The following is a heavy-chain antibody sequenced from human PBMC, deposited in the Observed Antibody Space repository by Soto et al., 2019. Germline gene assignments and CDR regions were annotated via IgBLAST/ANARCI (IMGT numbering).Heavy chain of an antibody. J-gene: IGHJ4*01. V-gene: IGHV3-15*07. CDR2: IKSKTDGGTT. CDR1: GFTFTNAW. D-gene: IGHD3-22*01. Sequence: PGGSLRLSCAASGFTFTNAWINWVRQAPGKGLEWVGRIKSKTDGGTTDYAEPVKGRFAISRDDSNNMVYLQMNSLKIEDTAVYYCTTDSYFNMKFVRFDYWGIGTLVTVAS. CDR3: TTDSYFNMKFVRFDY.